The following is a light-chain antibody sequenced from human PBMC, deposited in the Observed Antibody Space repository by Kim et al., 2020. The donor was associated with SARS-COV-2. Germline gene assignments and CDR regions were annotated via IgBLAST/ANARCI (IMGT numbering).Light chain of an antibody. Sequence: PSPLSASVGDRITIPCQASQDIGNSLNWYQQKPGKAPNLLIYDASNLETGVPPRFSGSGPGTDFTFTISSLQPEDIATYYCQQRRTFGQGTKLEI. V-gene: IGKV1-33*01. CDR2: DAS. J-gene: IGKJ2*01. CDR1: QDIGNS. CDR3: QQRRT.